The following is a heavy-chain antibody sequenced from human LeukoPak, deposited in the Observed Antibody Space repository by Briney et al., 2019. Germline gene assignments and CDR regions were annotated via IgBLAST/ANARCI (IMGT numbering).Heavy chain of an antibody. CDR1: GFTVSSNY. J-gene: IGHJ6*02. CDR2: IWYDGSNK. Sequence: GGSLRLSCAASGFTVSSNYMSWVRQAPGKGLEWVAVIWYDGSNKYYADSVKGRFTISRDNSKNTLYLQMNSLRAEDTAVYYCARDPRGGSGSSLYYYYYYGMDVWGQGTTVTVSS. V-gene: IGHV3-33*08. D-gene: IGHD3-10*01. CDR3: ARDPRGGSGSSLYYYYYYGMDV.